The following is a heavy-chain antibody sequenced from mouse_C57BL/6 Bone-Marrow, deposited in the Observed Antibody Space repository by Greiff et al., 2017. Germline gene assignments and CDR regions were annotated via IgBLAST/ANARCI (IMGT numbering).Heavy chain of an antibody. CDR3: AREKDCGSSYWYFDV. J-gene: IGHJ1*03. CDR1: GFTFSSYA. CDR2: ISDGGGYT. D-gene: IGHD1-1*01. V-gene: IGHV5-4*01. Sequence: EVMLVESGGGLVKPGGSLKLSCAASGFTFSSYAMSWVRQTPEKRLEWVANISDGGGYTYNPDNVKGRITISRDNANKNLYLQMSQLKSEDTAMYYCAREKDCGSSYWYFDVWGTGTTVTVSS.